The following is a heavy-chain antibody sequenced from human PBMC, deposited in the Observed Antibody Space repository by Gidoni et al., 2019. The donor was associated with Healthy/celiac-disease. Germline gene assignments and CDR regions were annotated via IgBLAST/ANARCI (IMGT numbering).Heavy chain of an antibody. V-gene: IGHV4-30-4*01. J-gene: IGHJ4*02. Sequence: HVQLQASGPGLVKPSQTLSLPCPVSGGSISLGDYYWSWIRQPPGKGLEWIGYIYYSGSTYYNPSLKSRVTISVDTSKKQFSLKLSAVTAADTAVYYGARASGRHDIAAAGTCVFDYWGQGTLVTVSS. CDR1: GGSISLGDYY. D-gene: IGHD6-13*01. CDR2: IYYSGST. CDR3: ARASGRHDIAAAGTCVFDY.